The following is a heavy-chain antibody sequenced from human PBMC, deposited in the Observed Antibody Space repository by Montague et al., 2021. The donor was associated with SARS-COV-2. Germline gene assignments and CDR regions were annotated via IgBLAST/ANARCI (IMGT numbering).Heavy chain of an antibody. CDR2: IYWXDDN. CDR3: AHRDSGRIAAAGFDY. CDR1: GFSLSTSGVG. D-gene: IGHD6-13*01. J-gene: IGHJ4*02. V-gene: IGHV2-5*02. Sequence: PALGKPTQTLTLTRTFSGFSLSTSGVGVGWIRQPPGKALEWLALIYWXDDNRYSPSLKSRLTITKDTSKNQVVLTMTNMDPVDTATYYCAHRDSGRIAAAGFDYWGQGTLVTVSS.